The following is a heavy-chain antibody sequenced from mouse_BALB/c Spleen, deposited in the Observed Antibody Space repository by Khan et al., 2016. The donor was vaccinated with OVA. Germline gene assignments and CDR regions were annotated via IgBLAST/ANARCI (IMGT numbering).Heavy chain of an antibody. Sequence: EVQLVESGPGLVKPSQSLSLTCTVTGYSITSGYGWNWIRQFPGNKLEWMGYISYSGSTNYNPSLKSRISITRDTSKNQFFLQLNSVTTEDTATSYCARTARITYWGQGTTLTVSS. V-gene: IGHV3-2*02. CDR1: GYSITSGYG. D-gene: IGHD1-2*01. CDR2: ISYSGST. CDR3: ARTARITY. J-gene: IGHJ2*01.